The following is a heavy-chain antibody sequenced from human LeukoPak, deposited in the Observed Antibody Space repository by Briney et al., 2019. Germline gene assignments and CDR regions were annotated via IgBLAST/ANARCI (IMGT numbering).Heavy chain of an antibody. D-gene: IGHD1-26*01. CDR2: ISASGST. J-gene: IGHJ5*02. Sequence: SETLSLTCTVSGGSMNSYYWTWIRQPAGKGLEWIGRISASGSTNYNPSLKSRVTISVDTSKNQFSLDLGSVTAADTALYYCARAPRSRDWFDPWGQGTLVTVSS. CDR3: ARAPRSRDWFDP. CDR1: GGSMNSYY. V-gene: IGHV4-4*07.